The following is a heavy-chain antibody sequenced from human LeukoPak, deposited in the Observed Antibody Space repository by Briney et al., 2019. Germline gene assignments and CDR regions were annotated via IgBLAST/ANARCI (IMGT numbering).Heavy chain of an antibody. V-gene: IGHV3-30*18. CDR1: GFTFSSYG. CDR2: ISYDGSNK. D-gene: IGHD3-22*01. Sequence: GGSLRLSCAASGFTFSSYGMHWVRQAPGKGLEWVAVISYDGSNKYYADSVKGRFTISRDNSKNTLYLQMNSLRAEDTAVYYCAKARVYYDSSGYYYYFDYWGQGTLVTVSS. J-gene: IGHJ4*02. CDR3: AKARVYYDSSGYYYYFDY.